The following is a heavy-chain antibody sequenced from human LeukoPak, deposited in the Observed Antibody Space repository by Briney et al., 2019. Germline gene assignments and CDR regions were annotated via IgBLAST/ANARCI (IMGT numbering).Heavy chain of an antibody. CDR1: GGSISSGGYY. CDR3: ARGRGLGYCTNGVCYYYYFDY. Sequence: SETLSLTCTVSGGSISSGGYYWSWIRQHPGKGLEWIGYIYYSGSTYYNPSLKSRVTISVDTSKNQFSLKLSSVTAADTAVYYCARGRGLGYCTNGVCYYYYFDYWGQGTLVTVSS. D-gene: IGHD2-8*01. J-gene: IGHJ4*02. CDR2: IYYSGST. V-gene: IGHV4-31*03.